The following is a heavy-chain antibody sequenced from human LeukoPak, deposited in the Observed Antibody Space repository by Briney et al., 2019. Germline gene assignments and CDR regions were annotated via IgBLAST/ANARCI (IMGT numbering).Heavy chain of an antibody. D-gene: IGHD6-25*01. CDR2: INPDRCGT. V-gene: IGHV1-2*02. CDR1: GHTFARHN. CDR3: AISIQAAAIPAFDH. J-gene: IGHJ4*02. Sequence: ALVKVSCKAPGHTFARHNIHWMRQAPGQGRELMGWINPDRCGTDYARQLQGRVTMTSDTSIRAAYMELSSLVSEDSAVYFCAISIQAAAIPAFDHWGQGTLVTVSS.